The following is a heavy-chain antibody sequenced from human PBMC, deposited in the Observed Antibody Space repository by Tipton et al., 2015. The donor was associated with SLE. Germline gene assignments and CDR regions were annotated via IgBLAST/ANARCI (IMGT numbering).Heavy chain of an antibody. Sequence: SLRLSCAASGFTVGSNYMNWVRQAPGKGLEWLSVIYSVDTTYYSDSVKGRFTVSRDNGKNSLYLQMNTLRAEDTAVYYCAASPGGVTTSPIDYWGQGILVTVSS. J-gene: IGHJ4*02. CDR1: GFTVGSNY. CDR2: IYSVDTT. V-gene: IGHV3-53*01. D-gene: IGHD4-17*01. CDR3: AASPGGVTTSPIDY.